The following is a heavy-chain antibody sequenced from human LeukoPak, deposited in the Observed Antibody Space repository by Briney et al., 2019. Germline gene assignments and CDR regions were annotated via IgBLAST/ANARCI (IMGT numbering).Heavy chain of an antibody. V-gene: IGHV3-64D*06. J-gene: IGHJ4*02. Sequence: GGSLRLSCSASGFTFDRFAMHWVRQAPGKGLEYLSGIGSNGRSTHNADSVKGRYTISRDNSKNTLFLQMTSLRAEDTAVYYCVNQISGWVYWGQGTLVTVSS. CDR1: GFTFDRFA. D-gene: IGHD6-19*01. CDR3: VNQISGWVY. CDR2: IGSNGRST.